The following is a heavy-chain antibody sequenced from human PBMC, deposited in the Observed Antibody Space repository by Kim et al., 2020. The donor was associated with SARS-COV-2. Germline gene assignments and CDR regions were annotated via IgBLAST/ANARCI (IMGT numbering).Heavy chain of an antibody. CDR1: GGSFSGYY. CDR2: INHSGST. J-gene: IGHJ6*02. CDR3: ARDGYSFVRYYYYGMDV. V-gene: IGHV4-34*01. D-gene: IGHD4-4*01. Sequence: SETLSLTCAVYGGSFSGYYWSWIRQPPGKGLEWIGEINHSGSTNYNPSLKSRVTISVDTSKNQFSLKLSSVTAADTAVYYCARDGYSFVRYYYYGMDVWGQGTTVTVSS.